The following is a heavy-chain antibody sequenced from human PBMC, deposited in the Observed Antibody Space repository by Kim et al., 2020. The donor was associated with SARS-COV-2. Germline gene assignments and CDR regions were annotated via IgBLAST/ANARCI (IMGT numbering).Heavy chain of an antibody. CDR1: GFTFSSYA. CDR3: AKDWGYDILTGYYTQYYYYGMDV. D-gene: IGHD3-9*01. J-gene: IGHJ6*02. V-gene: IGHV3-23*01. CDR2: ISGSGGST. Sequence: GGSLRLSCAASGFTFSSYAMSWVRQAPGKGLEWVSAISGSGGSTYYADSVKGRFTISRDNSKNTLYLQMNSLRAEDTAVYYCAKDWGYDILTGYYTQYYYYGMDVWGQGTTVTVSS.